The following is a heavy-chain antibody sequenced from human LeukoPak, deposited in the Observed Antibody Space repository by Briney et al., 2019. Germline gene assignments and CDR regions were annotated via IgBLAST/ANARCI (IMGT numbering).Heavy chain of an antibody. V-gene: IGHV3-30*18. J-gene: IGHJ4*02. CDR1: GFTFSSYG. Sequence: PGGSLRLSCAASGFTFSSYGMHWVRQAPGKGLEWVAVISYDGSNKYYADSVKGRFTISRGNSKNTLYLQMNSLRAEDTAVYYCAKEGYYSGSYQEYLGYWGQGTLVTVSS. D-gene: IGHD1-26*01. CDR3: AKEGYYSGSYQEYLGY. CDR2: ISYDGSNK.